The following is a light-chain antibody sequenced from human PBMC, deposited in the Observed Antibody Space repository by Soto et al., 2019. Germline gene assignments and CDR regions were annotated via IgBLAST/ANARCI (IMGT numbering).Light chain of an antibody. CDR2: DVS. V-gene: IGLV2-14*01. J-gene: IGLJ3*02. CDR1: SSDVGSYNY. CDR3: SSFTSSATVV. Sequence: QSVLTQPASVSGSPGQSIIISCTGTSSDVGSYNYVSWYQQHPGKAPKLMIYDVSNRPSGVSNRFSGSKSGNTASLTISGLQAEDDGDYYCSSFTSSATVVFGGGTKLTVL.